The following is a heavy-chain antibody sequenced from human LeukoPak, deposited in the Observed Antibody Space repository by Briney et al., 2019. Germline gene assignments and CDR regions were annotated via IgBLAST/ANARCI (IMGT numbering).Heavy chain of an antibody. V-gene: IGHV4-34*01. CDR3: ASRVVNSEIDY. D-gene: IGHD3-16*02. J-gene: IGHJ4*02. Sequence: SETLSLTCAVYGGSFSGYYWSWIRQPPGKALEWIGEINHSGSTNYNPSLKSRVTISVDTSKNQFSLKLSSVTAADTAVYYCASRVVNSEIDYWGQGTLVTVSS. CDR1: GGSFSGYY. CDR2: INHSGST.